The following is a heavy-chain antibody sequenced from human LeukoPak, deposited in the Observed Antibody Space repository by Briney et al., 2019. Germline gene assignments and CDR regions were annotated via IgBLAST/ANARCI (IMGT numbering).Heavy chain of an antibody. CDR3: ARGADYYDSSGYYWPFDY. CDR1: GFTFSSHA. V-gene: IGHV3-23*01. J-gene: IGHJ4*02. D-gene: IGHD3-22*01. Sequence: GGSLRLSCAASGFTFSSHAMSWVRQAPGKGLEWVSHISGSGGSTYYADSVKGRFTISRDNSKNTLYLQMNSLRAEDTAVYYCARGADYYDSSGYYWPFDYWGQGTLVTVSS. CDR2: ISGSGGST.